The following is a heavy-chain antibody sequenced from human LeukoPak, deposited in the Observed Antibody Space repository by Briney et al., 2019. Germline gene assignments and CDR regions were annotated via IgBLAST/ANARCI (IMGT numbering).Heavy chain of an antibody. CDR1: GDSVTSSSYY. Sequence: SETLSLTCSVSGDSVTSSSYYWGWIRQSPGKGLEWIATVYYSGGTYLYNPSLKSRVSMSVDASKNQVSLKLTSVTAADTALXXXXXXXXXXXSGYYFDHWGQGTLVTVSS. CDR3: XXXXXXXXSGYYFDH. D-gene: IGHD3-22*01. CDR2: VYYSGGT. J-gene: IGHJ4*02. V-gene: IGHV4-39*01.